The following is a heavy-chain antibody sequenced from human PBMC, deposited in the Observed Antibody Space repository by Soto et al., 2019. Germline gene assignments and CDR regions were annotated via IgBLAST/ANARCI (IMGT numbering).Heavy chain of an antibody. CDR2: ISAYNGNT. J-gene: IGHJ4*02. Sequence: QVHLVQSGAEVKKPGASVKVSCTASGYTFTNFGISWVRQAPGQGLEWMGWISAYNGNTNYAQKIQDRVTMTTDTLTTTAYMELRSLRSDETAVYYCTRGGTPIAYWGQGTLVTVSS. V-gene: IGHV1-18*01. CDR1: GYTFTNFG. D-gene: IGHD3-16*01. CDR3: TRGGTPIAY.